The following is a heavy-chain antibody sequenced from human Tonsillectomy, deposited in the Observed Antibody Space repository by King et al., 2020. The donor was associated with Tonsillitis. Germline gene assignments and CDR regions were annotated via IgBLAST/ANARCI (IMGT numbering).Heavy chain of an antibody. CDR3: ATSGSGHPFYFDY. CDR1: GFTFSSFW. D-gene: IGHD1-26*01. Sequence: VQLVESGGGLVQPGGSLRLSCAAFGFTFSSFWMTWVRQAPGRGLEWVANIKQDGSEKNYVDSVKGRFTVSRDNAKTSLFLQLNSLRAEDTAVYYCATSGSGHPFYFDYWGQGTLVTVSS. J-gene: IGHJ4*02. CDR2: IKQDGSEK. V-gene: IGHV3-7*01.